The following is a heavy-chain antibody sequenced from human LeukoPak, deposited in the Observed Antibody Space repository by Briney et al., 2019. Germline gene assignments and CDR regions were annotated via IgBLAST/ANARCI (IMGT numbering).Heavy chain of an antibody. V-gene: IGHV5-51*01. CDR3: ARRRGLGVAGTKHFDY. Sequence: GESLEISFKGSGYSFTSYWIGWVRPMPGKGLEWMGIIYPGDSDTRYSPSFQGQVTISADKSISTAYLQWSSLKASDTAMYYCARRRGLGVAGTKHFDYWGQGTLVTVSS. CDR1: GYSFTSYW. J-gene: IGHJ4*02. CDR2: IYPGDSDT. D-gene: IGHD1-1*01.